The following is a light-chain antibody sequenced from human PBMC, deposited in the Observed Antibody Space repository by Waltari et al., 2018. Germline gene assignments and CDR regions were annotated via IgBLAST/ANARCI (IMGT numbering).Light chain of an antibody. CDR2: WAS. CDR1: QRVLYSSHNKDY. CDR3: QQYYSTPLT. J-gene: IGKJ4*01. V-gene: IGKV4-1*01. Sequence: DIVMTQSPDSLAVSLGERATINCKSSQRVLYSSHNKDYLAWYQQKPGQPPKLLIYWASTRESGVPDRFSGSGSGTDFTLTISSLQAEDVAVYYCQQYYSTPLTFGGGIKVEIK.